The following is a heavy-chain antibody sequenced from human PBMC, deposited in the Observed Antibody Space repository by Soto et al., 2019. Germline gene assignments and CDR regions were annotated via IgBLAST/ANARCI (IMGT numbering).Heavy chain of an antibody. V-gene: IGHV5-51*01. D-gene: IGHD3-16*02. CDR1: GYSFTSYW. J-gene: IGHJ4*02. CDR2: IYPGDSDT. Sequence: GESLKISCKGSGYSFTSYWIGWVRQMPGKGLEWMGIIYPGDSDTRYSPSFQGQVTISADKSISTAYLQRSSLKASDTAMYYCARLYYDYVWGSYRYPDQYYFDYWGQGTLVTVSS. CDR3: ARLYYDYVWGSYRYPDQYYFDY.